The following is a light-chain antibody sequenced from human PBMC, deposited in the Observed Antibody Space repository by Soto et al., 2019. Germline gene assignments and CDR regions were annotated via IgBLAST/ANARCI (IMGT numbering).Light chain of an antibody. CDR1: QSISGW. Sequence: IRMNKSRATLSSSEGDRVTITCRASQSISGWLAWYQHKPGKAPKLLIYDASSLESGVPSRFSGSGSGTEFTLTISSLQPDDFATFYCQQYNFYPSTFGQ. J-gene: IGKJ1*01. V-gene: IGKV1-5*01. CDR2: DAS. CDR3: QQYNFYPST.